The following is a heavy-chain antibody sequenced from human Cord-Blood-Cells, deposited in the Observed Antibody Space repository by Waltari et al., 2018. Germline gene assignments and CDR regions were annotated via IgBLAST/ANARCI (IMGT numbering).Heavy chain of an antibody. Sequence: QVQLVESGGGVVQPGRSRRLSCAASGFTFSSYGLLWVRQAPGKGLEWVAVIWYDGSNKYYADSVKGRFTISRDNSKNTLYLQMNSLRAEDTAVYYCARDSRTGDGAFDIWGQGTMVTVSS. CDR1: GFTFSSYG. CDR3: ARDSRTGDGAFDI. V-gene: IGHV3-33*01. CDR2: IWYDGSNK. D-gene: IGHD7-27*01. J-gene: IGHJ3*02.